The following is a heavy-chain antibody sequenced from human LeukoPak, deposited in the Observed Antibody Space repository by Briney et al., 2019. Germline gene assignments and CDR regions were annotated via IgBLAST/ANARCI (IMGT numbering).Heavy chain of an antibody. J-gene: IGHJ3*02. Sequence: ASVKVSCKASGYTFTNYYMHWVRQAPGQGLELMGLINPSGGSTSYAQKFQGRVTMTRDTSTSTVYMELSSLRSEDTAVYYCARWSGESDAFDIWGQGTMVTVSS. CDR2: INPSGGST. D-gene: IGHD3-10*01. CDR3: ARWSGESDAFDI. CDR1: GYTFTNYY. V-gene: IGHV1-46*01.